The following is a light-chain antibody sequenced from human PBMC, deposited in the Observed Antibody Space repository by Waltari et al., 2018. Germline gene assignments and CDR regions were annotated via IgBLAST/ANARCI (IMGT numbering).Light chain of an antibody. CDR1: QTISTY. J-gene: IGKJ2*02. Sequence: DIQMTQSPSSLSASVGDRVTITCRASQTISTYLNWYQQKPGKAPNLLIYAASSLHSGVSSRFSGSGSGTDFTLTISSLQPEDFATYYCQQSYRNPRTFGQGTKLEIK. V-gene: IGKV1-39*01. CDR2: AAS. CDR3: QQSYRNPRT.